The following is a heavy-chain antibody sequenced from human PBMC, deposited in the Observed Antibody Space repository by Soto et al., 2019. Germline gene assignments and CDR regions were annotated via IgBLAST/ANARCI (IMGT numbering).Heavy chain of an antibody. CDR1: AFTFSSYT. CDR3: ARDGWGSNWYFDL. D-gene: IGHD3-16*01. V-gene: IGHV3-30*04. J-gene: IGHJ2*01. CDR2: ISYDGKQT. Sequence: PGGSLRLSCVASAFTFSSYTMQWVRQAPGKGLEWVAVISYDGKQTYYADSVKGRFTISKDKSKRTLFLQMNSLRVDDTAVYYCARDGWGSNWYFDLWGRGTLVTVSS.